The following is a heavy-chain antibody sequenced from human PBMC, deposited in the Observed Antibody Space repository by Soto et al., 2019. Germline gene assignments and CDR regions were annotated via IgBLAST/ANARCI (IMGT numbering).Heavy chain of an antibody. CDR1: GYSFTSYW. CDR2: IDPSDSYT. D-gene: IGHD6-13*01. J-gene: IGHJ4*02. V-gene: IGHV5-10-1*01. CDR3: ATSPRQLVRSPFDY. Sequence: GESLKISCKGSGYSFTSYWISWVRQMPGKGLEWMGRIDPSDSYTNYSPSFQGHVTISADKSISTAYLQWSSLKASDTAMYYCATSPRQLVRSPFDYWGQGTLVTVYS.